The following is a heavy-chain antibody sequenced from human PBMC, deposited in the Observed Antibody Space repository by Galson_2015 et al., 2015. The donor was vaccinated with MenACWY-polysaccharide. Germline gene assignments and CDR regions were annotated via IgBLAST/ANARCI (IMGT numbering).Heavy chain of an antibody. D-gene: IGHD6-6*01. CDR2: ISYDGSNK. CDR3: ARSLKAARPFSW. Sequence: SLRLSCAASGFTFSSYAMHWVRQAPGKGLEWVAVISYDGSNKYYADSVKGRFTISRDNSKNTLYLQMNSLRAEDTAVYYCARSLKAARPFSWWGQGTLVTVPS. V-gene: IGHV3-30-3*01. J-gene: IGHJ4*02. CDR1: GFTFSSYA.